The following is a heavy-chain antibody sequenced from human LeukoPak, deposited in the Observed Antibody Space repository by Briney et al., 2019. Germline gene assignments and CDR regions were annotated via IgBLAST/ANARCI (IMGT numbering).Heavy chain of an antibody. V-gene: IGHV3-11*04. Sequence: GGSLRLSCVTSGFTFSDYFMNWIRQAPGKGPEWLSFINSDGKYIYYRDSVKGRFTISRDNAKKTLYLEMNNLRVDDTAIYYCATSRVFDYWGQGTLVTVFS. CDR2: INSDGKYI. J-gene: IGHJ4*02. CDR3: ATSRVFDY. CDR1: GFTFSDYF.